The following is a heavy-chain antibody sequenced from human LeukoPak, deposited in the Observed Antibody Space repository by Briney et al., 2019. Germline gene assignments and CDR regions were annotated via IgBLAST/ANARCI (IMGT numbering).Heavy chain of an antibody. V-gene: IGHV4-59*08. J-gene: IGHJ4*02. Sequence: SETLSLTCTVSGGSISSYYWSWIRQPPGKGLEWIGYICYSGSTKYNPSLKSRVTISVDTSKNQFSLKLTSVTAADTAVYYCARHDRNSGRYYDFDYWGQGTLVTVSS. D-gene: IGHD1-26*01. CDR1: GGSISSYY. CDR3: ARHDRNSGRYYDFDY. CDR2: ICYSGST.